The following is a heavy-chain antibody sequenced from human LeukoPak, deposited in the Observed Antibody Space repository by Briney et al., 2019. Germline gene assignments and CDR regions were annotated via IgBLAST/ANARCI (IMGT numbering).Heavy chain of an antibody. D-gene: IGHD1-26*01. CDR3: ASEGGSHGALDY. CDR2: IYTSGST. CDR1: GGSISSGSYY. J-gene: IGHJ4*02. V-gene: IGHV4-61*02. Sequence: PSETLSLTCTVSGGSISSGSYYWSWIRQPAGKGLEWIGRIYTSGSTNYNPSLKSRVTISVDTSKNQFSLKLSSATAADTDVYYCASEGGSHGALDYWGQGTLVTVSS.